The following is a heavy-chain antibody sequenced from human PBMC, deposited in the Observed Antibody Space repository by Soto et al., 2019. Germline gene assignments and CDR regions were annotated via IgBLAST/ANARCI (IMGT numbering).Heavy chain of an antibody. J-gene: IGHJ4*02. Sequence: SETLSLTCTVSGGSISSSSYYWGWIRQPPGKGLEWIGSIYYSGSTYYNPSLKSRVTISVDTSKNQFSLKLSSVTAADTAVYYCARSIVGAFFRWGQGTLVTVSS. V-gene: IGHV4-39*01. D-gene: IGHD1-26*01. CDR3: ARSIVGAFFR. CDR2: IYYSGST. CDR1: GGSISSSSYY.